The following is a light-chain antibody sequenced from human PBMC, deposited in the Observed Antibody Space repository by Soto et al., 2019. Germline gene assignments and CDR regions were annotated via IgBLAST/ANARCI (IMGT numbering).Light chain of an antibody. J-gene: IGKJ1*01. CDR2: KAS. CDR1: QSISSW. CDR3: QQYNSYPWT. V-gene: IGKV1-5*03. Sequence: DIQMTQSPSTLSASVGDRVTIICRASQSISSWLAWYQQKPGKAPKLLIYKASSLESGVPSRFSASGSGTEFTLSISSLQPDDFAAYYCQQYNSYPWTFGQGTKMEIK.